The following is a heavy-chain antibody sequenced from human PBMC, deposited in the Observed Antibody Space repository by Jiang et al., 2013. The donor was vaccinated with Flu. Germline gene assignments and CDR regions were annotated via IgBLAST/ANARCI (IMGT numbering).Heavy chain of an antibody. CDR3: ARDMMELAFYYYGMDV. V-gene: IGHV1-69*04. CDR1: GGTFSSYA. J-gene: IGHJ6*02. CDR2: IIPILGIA. Sequence: SGAEVKKPGSSVKVSCKASGGTFSSYAISWVRQAPGQGLEWMGGIIPILGIANYAQKFQGRVTITADKSTSTAYMELSSLRSEDTAVYYCARDMMELAFYYYGMDVWGQGTTVTVSS. D-gene: IGHD1-7*01.